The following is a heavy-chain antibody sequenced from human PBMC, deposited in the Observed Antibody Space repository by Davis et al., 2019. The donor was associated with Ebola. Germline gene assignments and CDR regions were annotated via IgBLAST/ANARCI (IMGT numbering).Heavy chain of an antibody. CDR2: ISPHNGNT. V-gene: IGHV1-18*01. D-gene: IGHD3-10*01. CDR3: ARGWFGESLSGDWFDP. CDR1: GYIFSTYG. Sequence: ASVKVSCQASGYIFSTYGINWVRQAPGQGLEWMGWISPHNGNTSYAQRIQDRVTMTTDTSASTAYMELRSLRSDDTAVYYCARGWFGESLSGDWFDPWGQGTLVTVSS. J-gene: IGHJ5*02.